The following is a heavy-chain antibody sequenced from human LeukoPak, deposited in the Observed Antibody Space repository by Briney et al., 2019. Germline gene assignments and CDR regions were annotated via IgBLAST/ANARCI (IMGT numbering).Heavy chain of an antibody. Sequence: GSLRLFRATSGFTFSSYSMEWVRQAPGEGPEWVPAISGSGGSTYYADSVKGRFTISRDNSKNTLYLQMNSLRAEDTAVYYCAKDRMVRGAPGFDYWGQGTLVTVSS. J-gene: IGHJ4*02. CDR2: ISGSGGST. CDR1: GFTFSSYS. D-gene: IGHD3-10*01. V-gene: IGHV3-23*01. CDR3: AKDRMVRGAPGFDY.